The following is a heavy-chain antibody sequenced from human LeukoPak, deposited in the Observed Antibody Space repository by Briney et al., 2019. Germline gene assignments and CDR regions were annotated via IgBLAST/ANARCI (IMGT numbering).Heavy chain of an antibody. V-gene: IGHV4-38-2*01. J-gene: IGHJ6*04. CDR1: GYSIGSGFY. CDR2: IFHSGST. Sequence: SETLSLTCAVSGYSIGSGFYWGWIRQPPGKGLEWIGSIFHSGSTYYNPSLKSRVTISVDTSKNQFSLKLSSVTAADTALYYCARASGSYGSGSYYYSGMDVWGKGTTVTVSS. CDR3: ARASGSYGSGSYYYSGMDV. D-gene: IGHD3-10*01.